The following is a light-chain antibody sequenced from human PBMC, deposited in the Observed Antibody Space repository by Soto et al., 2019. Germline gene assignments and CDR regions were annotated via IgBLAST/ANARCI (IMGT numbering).Light chain of an antibody. J-gene: IGLJ3*02. Sequence: QSALTQPASVSGSPGQSITISCTGTSSDVGAYNYVSWYQQHPGKAPKRMSYEVSNRPSGVSNRFSGSKSGNTASLTISGLQAEDEGDYYCSSYTSGSTWVFGGGTKLTVL. CDR3: SSYTSGSTWV. V-gene: IGLV2-14*01. CDR1: SSDVGAYNY. CDR2: EVS.